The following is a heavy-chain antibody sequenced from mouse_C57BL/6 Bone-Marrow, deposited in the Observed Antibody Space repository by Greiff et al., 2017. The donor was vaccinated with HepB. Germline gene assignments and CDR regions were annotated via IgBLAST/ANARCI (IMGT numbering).Heavy chain of an antibody. J-gene: IGHJ1*03. CDR3: AREGVITTVVDHWDFDV. CDR1: GYTFTSYG. Sequence: QVQLQQSGAELARPGASVKLSCKASGYTFTSYGISWVKQRTGQGLEWIGEIYPRSGNTYYNEKFKGKATLTADKSSSTAYMELRSLTSEDSAVYCCAREGVITTVVDHWDFDVWGTGTTVTVSS. CDR2: IYPRSGNT. V-gene: IGHV1-81*01. D-gene: IGHD1-1*01.